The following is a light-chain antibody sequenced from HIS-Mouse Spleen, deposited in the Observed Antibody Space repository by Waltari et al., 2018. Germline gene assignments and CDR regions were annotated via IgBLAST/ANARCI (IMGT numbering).Light chain of an antibody. CDR2: SMN. V-gene: IGLV1-47*01. CDR1: SSNIGSNY. J-gene: IGLJ3*02. CDR3: AAWDDSLSGRV. Sequence: QSVLTQPPSASGTPGQRVTISCSGSSSNIGSNYVYWYQQLPGTAPKLLISSMNQRPSVCPDRFSGSKSGTSASLAISGLRSEDEADYYCAAWDDSLSGRVFGGGTKLTVL.